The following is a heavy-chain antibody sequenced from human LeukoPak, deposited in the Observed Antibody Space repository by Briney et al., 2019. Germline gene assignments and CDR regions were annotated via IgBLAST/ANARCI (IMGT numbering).Heavy chain of an antibody. D-gene: IGHD3-22*01. CDR3: AIMHGYYDGSGFWVQ. CDR2: ISGSGGST. CDR1: GFTFSSSA. Sequence: PGESLRLSCAASGFTFSSSAMYWVRQAPGRGLEWVSGISGSGGSTNYPDSVKGRFNVSRDNSKNTLYLQMNSLRAEDTAVYYCAIMHGYYDGSGFWVQWGQGTLVTVSS. V-gene: IGHV3-23*01. J-gene: IGHJ4*02.